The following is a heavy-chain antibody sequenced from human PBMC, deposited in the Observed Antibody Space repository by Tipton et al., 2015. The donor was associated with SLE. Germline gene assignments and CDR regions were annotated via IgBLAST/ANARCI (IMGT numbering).Heavy chain of an antibody. V-gene: IGHV4-31*03. CDR1: GGSITTPNYF. D-gene: IGHD1-26*01. J-gene: IGHJ5*02. Sequence: TLSLTCSVSGGSITTPNYFWSWVRQLPGKGLEWIGFISHSGNPYYNPAFKNRVTIFMDTSKNQFSLGLNSVTAADTAVYYCARLEGGWFDPWGQGTLVTVSS. CDR2: ISHSGNP. CDR3: ARLEGGWFDP.